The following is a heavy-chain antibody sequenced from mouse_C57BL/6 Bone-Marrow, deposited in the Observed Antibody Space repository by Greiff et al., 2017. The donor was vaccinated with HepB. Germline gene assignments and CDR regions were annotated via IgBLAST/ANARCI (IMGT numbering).Heavy chain of an antibody. V-gene: IGHV1-55*01. CDR2: IYPGSGST. Sequence: VQLQQPGAELVKPGASVKMSCKASGYTFTSYWITWVKQRPGQGLEWIGDIYPGSGSTNYNEKFKSKATLTVDTSSSTAYMQLSSLTSEDSAVYYCASSFTTVVERAYWGQGTLVTVSA. J-gene: IGHJ3*01. CDR1: GYTFTSYW. CDR3: ASSFTTVVERAY. D-gene: IGHD1-1*01.